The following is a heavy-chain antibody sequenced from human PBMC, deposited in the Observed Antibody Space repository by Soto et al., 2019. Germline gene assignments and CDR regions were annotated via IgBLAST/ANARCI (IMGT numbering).Heavy chain of an antibody. V-gene: IGHV3-74*01. J-gene: IGHJ4*02. D-gene: IGHD2-8*02. CDR3: ARGPRGVYGNDY. CDR1: GFTFSNDW. CDR2: INMDGSST. Sequence: EVQLVESGGGLVQPGGSLRLSCAASGFTFSNDWMHWVRQAAGKGLVWVSRINMDGSSTNYADSVKGRFTISRDNAKNTLYLLMNSLRVDDTALYFCARGPRGVYGNDYWGQGALVTVSS.